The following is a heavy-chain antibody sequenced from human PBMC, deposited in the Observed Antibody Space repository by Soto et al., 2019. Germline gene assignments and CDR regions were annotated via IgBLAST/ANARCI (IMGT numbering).Heavy chain of an antibody. V-gene: IGHV1-69*01. D-gene: IGHD2-15*01. CDR2: IVPVFETT. J-gene: IGHJ4*02. CDR1: GGTFESYV. CDR3: ATLPRPGS. Sequence: QVQLEQSGAEVKKPGSSVKVSCKASGGTFESYVFNWVRQAPGHGLEWMGEIVPVFETTKYAQKFQGRVTITADDPSSTVYMELSSLRSDDTAIYYCATLPRPGSWGQVTLVTVSS.